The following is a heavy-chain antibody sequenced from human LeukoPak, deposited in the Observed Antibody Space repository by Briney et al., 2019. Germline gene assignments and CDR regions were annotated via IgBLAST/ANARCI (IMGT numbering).Heavy chain of an antibody. D-gene: IGHD2-2*01. CDR3: ARGMYCSSTSCPYYFDY. CDR2: INPNSGGT. Sequence: ASVKVSCKASGYTFTGYYMHWVRQAPGQGLEWMGWINPNSGGTNYAQKFQGRVTMTRDTSISTAYMELSRLRSDDTAVYYCARGMYCSSTSCPYYFDYWGQGTLVTVSS. CDR1: GYTFTGYY. V-gene: IGHV1-2*02. J-gene: IGHJ4*02.